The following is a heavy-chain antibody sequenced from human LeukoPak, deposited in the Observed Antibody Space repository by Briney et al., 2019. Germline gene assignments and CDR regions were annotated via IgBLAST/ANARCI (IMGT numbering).Heavy chain of an antibody. D-gene: IGHD3-22*01. CDR2: ISAYNGNT. CDR1: GYTFTSYG. V-gene: IGHV1-18*01. Sequence: ASVKVSCKASGYTFTSYGISWVRQAPGQRLEWMGWISAYNGNTNYAQKLQGRVTMTTDTSTSTAYMELRSLRSDDTAVYYCARNYDSSGYPGDAFDIWGQGTMVTVSS. J-gene: IGHJ3*02. CDR3: ARNYDSSGYPGDAFDI.